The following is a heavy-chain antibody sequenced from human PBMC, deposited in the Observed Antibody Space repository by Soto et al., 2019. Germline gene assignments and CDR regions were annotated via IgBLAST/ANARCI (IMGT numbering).Heavy chain of an antibody. J-gene: IGHJ4*02. CDR3: ARGMAEEQILYYFDY. CDR1: GGSISSGGYY. Sequence: PSETLSLTCTVSGGSISSGGYYWSWIREHPGKGLEWIGYIYYSGSTYYNPSLKNRVTISVDASKSQFYLKLRSVTAADTAVYYCARGMAEEQILYYFDYWGQGALVTVSS. V-gene: IGHV4-61*08. CDR2: IYYSGST.